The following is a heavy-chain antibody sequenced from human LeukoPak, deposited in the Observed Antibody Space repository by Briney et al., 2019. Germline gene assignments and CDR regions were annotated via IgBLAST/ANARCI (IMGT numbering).Heavy chain of an antibody. CDR3: ARDGTGYSGYDPPNDY. CDR2: INSDGSST. Sequence: GGSLTLSCAASGFPFSSYWMHWVRQAPGKGLVWVSRINSDGSSTSYADSVKGRFTISRDNAKNTLYLQMNSLRAEDTAVYYCARDGTGYSGYDPPNDYWGQGTLVTVSS. J-gene: IGHJ4*02. D-gene: IGHD5-12*01. CDR1: GFPFSSYW. V-gene: IGHV3-74*01.